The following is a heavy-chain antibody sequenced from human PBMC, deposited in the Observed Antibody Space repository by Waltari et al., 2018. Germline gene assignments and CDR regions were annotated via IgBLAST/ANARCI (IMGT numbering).Heavy chain of an antibody. Sequence: QVQLVQSGAEVKKPGASVKVSCKASGYTFTSYDINWVRQATGQGLEWMGLMNPNSGNTGDAQKFHGRVTMTRNTSISTAYMELSSLRSEDTAVYYCARGRHSSSWRRVPGSYYFDYWGQGTLVTVSS. J-gene: IGHJ4*02. V-gene: IGHV1-8*01. CDR1: GYTFTSYD. CDR3: ARGRHSSSWRRVPGSYYFDY. D-gene: IGHD6-13*01. CDR2: MNPNSGNT.